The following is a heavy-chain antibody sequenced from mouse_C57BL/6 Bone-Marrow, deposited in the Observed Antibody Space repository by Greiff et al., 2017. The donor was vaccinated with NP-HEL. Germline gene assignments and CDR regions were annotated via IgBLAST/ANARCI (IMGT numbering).Heavy chain of an antibody. CDR3: VFYYGSSPWYFDV. CDR2: IYPGSGST. V-gene: IGHV1-55*01. Sequence: QVQLQQPGAELVKPGASVKMSCKASGYTFTSYWITWVKQRPGQGLEWIGDIYPGSGSTNYNEKFKSKATLTVATSSSTAYMQLSSLTSEDSAVYYCVFYYGSSPWYFDVWGTGTTVTVSS. D-gene: IGHD1-1*01. J-gene: IGHJ1*03. CDR1: GYTFTSYW.